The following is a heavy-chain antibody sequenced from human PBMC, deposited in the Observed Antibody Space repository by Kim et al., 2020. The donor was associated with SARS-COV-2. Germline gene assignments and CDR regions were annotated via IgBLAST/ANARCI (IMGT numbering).Heavy chain of an antibody. Sequence: ASVKVSCKASGYTFTIYYMHWVRQAPGQGLEWMGIINPRGCSTSYAQKFQGRVTMTRDTSTSTVYMELSSLRSEDTAVYYCAGDPYYYGSGSYYPTGFDYWGQGSLVTVSS. V-gene: IGHV1-46*01. CDR1: GYTFTIYY. CDR2: INPRGCST. D-gene: IGHD3-10*01. CDR3: AGDPYYYGSGSYYPTGFDY. J-gene: IGHJ4*02.